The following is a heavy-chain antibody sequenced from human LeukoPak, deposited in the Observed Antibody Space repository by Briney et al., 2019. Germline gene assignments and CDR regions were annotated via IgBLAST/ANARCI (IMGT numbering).Heavy chain of an antibody. J-gene: IGHJ6*04. D-gene: IGHD2-2*01. V-gene: IGHV4-38-2*02. Sequence: PSETLSLTCAVSGDSISSGYYWGWIRPPPGKGLEWIGIIYHSGSTYYNPSLKSRVTISVDTSKNQFSLKLSSVTAADTAVYYCARDLPGYCSSTSCYLYYGMDVWGKGTTVTVSS. CDR2: IYHSGST. CDR1: GDSISSGYY. CDR3: ARDLPGYCSSTSCYLYYGMDV.